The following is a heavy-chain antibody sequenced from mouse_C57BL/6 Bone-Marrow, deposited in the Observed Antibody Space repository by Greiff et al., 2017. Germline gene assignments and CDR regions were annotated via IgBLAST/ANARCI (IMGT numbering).Heavy chain of an antibody. CDR3: ARGGTLAY. Sequence: VHLVESGPGLVQPSQSLSITCTVSGFSLTSYGVHWVRQSPGKGLEWLGVIWSGGSTDYNAAFISRLSISKDNSKSQVFFKMNSLQADDTAIYYCARGGTLAYWGQGTLVTVSA. J-gene: IGHJ3*01. D-gene: IGHD2-14*01. CDR2: IWSGGST. CDR1: GFSLTSYG. V-gene: IGHV2-2*01.